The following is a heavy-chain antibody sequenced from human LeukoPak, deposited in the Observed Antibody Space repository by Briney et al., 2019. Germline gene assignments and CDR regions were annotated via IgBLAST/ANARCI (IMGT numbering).Heavy chain of an antibody. CDR3: ARWYCSSTSCYYDY. D-gene: IGHD2-2*01. CDR1: GFTVSSNY. CDR2: IYSISTT. V-gene: IGHV3-53*01. J-gene: IGHJ4*02. Sequence: GGSLRLSCAASGFTVSSNYMSWVRQAPGKGLEWVSIIYSISTTYYTDSVKGRFTISRDNSKNTLNLQMNSLRAEDTAVYYCARWYCSSTSCYYDYWGQGTLVTVSS.